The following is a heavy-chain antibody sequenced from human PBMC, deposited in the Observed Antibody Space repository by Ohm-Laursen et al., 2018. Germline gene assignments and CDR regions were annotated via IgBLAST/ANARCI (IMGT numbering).Heavy chain of an antibody. CDR2: IYYSGST. CDR3: ARAFWNGYNDAFDV. CDR1: GDSINSSY. D-gene: IGHD3-3*01. Sequence: GTLSLTCTVSGDSINSSYWSWIRQPPGKGLEWIGNIYYSGSTYYNPSLRSRLTVSVDTSKNQFSLKLSSVTATDTAVYYCARAFWNGYNDAFDVWGQGTMVTVSS. J-gene: IGHJ3*01. V-gene: IGHV4-59*04.